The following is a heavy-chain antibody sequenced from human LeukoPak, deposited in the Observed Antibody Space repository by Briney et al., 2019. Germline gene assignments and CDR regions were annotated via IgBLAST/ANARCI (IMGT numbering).Heavy chain of an antibody. CDR1: GFTFDDYA. V-gene: IGHV3-9*01. J-gene: IGHJ4*02. CDR2: ISWNSGSI. Sequence: QSGGSLRLSCAASGFTFDDYAMHWVRQAPGKGLEWVSGISWNSGSIGYADSVKGRFTISRDNAKNSLYLQMNSLRAEDTALYYCAKAGIVGATALYYFDYWGQGTLVTVSS. CDR3: AKAGIVGATALYYFDY. D-gene: IGHD1-26*01.